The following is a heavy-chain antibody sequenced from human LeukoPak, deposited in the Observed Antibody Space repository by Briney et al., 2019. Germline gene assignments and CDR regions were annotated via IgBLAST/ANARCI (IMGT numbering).Heavy chain of an antibody. Sequence: GGSLRLSCAASGFTFSSYAMSWVRQAPGKGLEWVSAISGSGGSTYYADSVKGRFTISRDNSKNTLYLQMNSLRAEDAAVHYCAKMPKVTTSYYYYYYGMDVWGQGTTVTVSS. J-gene: IGHJ6*02. CDR2: ISGSGGST. D-gene: IGHD4-17*01. V-gene: IGHV3-23*01. CDR1: GFTFSSYA. CDR3: AKMPKVTTSYYYYYYGMDV.